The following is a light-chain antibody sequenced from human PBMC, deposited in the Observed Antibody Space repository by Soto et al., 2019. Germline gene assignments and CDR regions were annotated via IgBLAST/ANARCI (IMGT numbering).Light chain of an antibody. V-gene: IGKV3-11*01. J-gene: IGKJ3*01. CDR1: QSVRTS. CDR3: QQRANWPPVT. Sequence: EILLTQSPATLSLSPGEKATLSCRASQSVRTSLAWYQQKPGQAPRLLIYDASNRATGIPARFSGSGSGTDCTLTISSLEPEDFAVYFCQQRANWPPVTFGPGTKLSIK. CDR2: DAS.